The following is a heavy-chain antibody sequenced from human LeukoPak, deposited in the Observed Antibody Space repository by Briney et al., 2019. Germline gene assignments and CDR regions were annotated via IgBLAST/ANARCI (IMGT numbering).Heavy chain of an antibody. Sequence: GGSLRLSCAASGFTISSIYMGWVRQAPGKGLEWVSVIYTGGSTYYADSVKGRFTISRDNSKSTLYLQMTSLRAADTAGDDWASPGGGDLYNSWGQGTLVTVSS. J-gene: IGHJ4*02. D-gene: IGHD2-21*02. CDR1: GFTISSIY. CDR3: ASPGGGDLYNS. V-gene: IGHV3-53*01. CDR2: IYTGGST.